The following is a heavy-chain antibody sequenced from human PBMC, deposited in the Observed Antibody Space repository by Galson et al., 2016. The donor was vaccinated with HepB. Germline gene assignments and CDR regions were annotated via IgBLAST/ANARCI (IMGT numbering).Heavy chain of an antibody. J-gene: IGHJ4*02. Sequence: SVKVSCKASGYTFSDYYMHWVRQAPGQGLEWMGIINPTDVTTTYAQKFQGRVTMTRDTSTSTVYMELSSLRTEDTAVYYCAKEALPYYGAGSSPFDSWGQGTLVTVSS. CDR1: GYTFSDYY. CDR2: INPTDVTT. V-gene: IGHV1-46*01. CDR3: AKEALPYYGAGSSPFDS. D-gene: IGHD3-10*01.